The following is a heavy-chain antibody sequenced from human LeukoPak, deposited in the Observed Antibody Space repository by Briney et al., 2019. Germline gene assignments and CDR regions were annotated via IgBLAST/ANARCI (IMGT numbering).Heavy chain of an antibody. CDR1: GGSISSYY. D-gene: IGHD5-18*01. J-gene: IGHJ4*02. CDR2: ISYSGST. Sequence: SETLSLTCTVSGGSISSYYWSWIRQPPGKGLEWIGYISYSGSTNYNPSLESRVTISIDTSKNQFHLKLTSVAAADTAVYYCARAPGGGYSYRVPDWWGQGTLVTVSS. CDR3: ARAPGGGYSYRVPDW. V-gene: IGHV4-59*08.